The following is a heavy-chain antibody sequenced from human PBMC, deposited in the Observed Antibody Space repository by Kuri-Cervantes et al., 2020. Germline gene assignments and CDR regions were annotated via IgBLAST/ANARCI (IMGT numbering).Heavy chain of an antibody. V-gene: IGHV4-34*01. D-gene: IGHD6-13*01. CDR3: ARGVGLRYAVAGSFSTYYYYYGMDV. CDR2: INRSGNT. Sequence: SQTLSLTCAVYGGSFSGYYCSWIRQPPGKGLEWIGEINRSGNTNYNPSLKSRVTISVDTSKNQFSLKLSSVTAADTAVYYCARGVGLRYAVAGSFSTYYYYYGMDVWGQGTTVTVSS. J-gene: IGHJ6*02. CDR1: GGSFSGYY.